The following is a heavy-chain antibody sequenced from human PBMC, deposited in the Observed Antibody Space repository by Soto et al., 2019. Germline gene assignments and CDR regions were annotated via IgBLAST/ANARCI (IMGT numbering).Heavy chain of an antibody. CDR1: GYTFTSYD. Sequence: QVQLVQSGAEVKKPGASVKVSCKASGYTFTSYDMHWVRQAPGQGLEWMGIINPSGGSTSYAQKFQGRVTMTRDTSTSTGYMELSRLRSEDTAVYYCAREGYSSGWYGVESDYWGQGTLVTVSS. CDR3: AREGYSSGWYGVESDY. J-gene: IGHJ4*02. CDR2: INPSGGST. V-gene: IGHV1-46*01. D-gene: IGHD6-13*01.